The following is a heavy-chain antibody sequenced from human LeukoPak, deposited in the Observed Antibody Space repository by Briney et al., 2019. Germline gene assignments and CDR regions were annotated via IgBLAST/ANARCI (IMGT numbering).Heavy chain of an antibody. CDR3: ARIWLRPFDI. D-gene: IGHD3-16*01. CDR2: IYPADSDT. Sequence: GESLKISCKGSGYSFTNYWIAWVRQMPGKGLEWMGIIYPADSDTRYSPSFQGQVTILADKSIRTAYLQWSSLKASDTAMYYCARIWLRPFDIWGQGTMVTVSS. J-gene: IGHJ3*02. V-gene: IGHV5-51*01. CDR1: GYSFTNYW.